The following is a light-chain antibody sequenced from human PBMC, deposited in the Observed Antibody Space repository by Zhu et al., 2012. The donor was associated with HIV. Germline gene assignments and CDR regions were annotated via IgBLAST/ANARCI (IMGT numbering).Light chain of an antibody. CDR3: QHYGSSLWT. V-gene: IGKV3-20*01. J-gene: IGKJ1*01. CDR2: GAS. CDR1: QSVTSTY. Sequence: EVVLTQSPVTLSLSPGERATLSCRASQSVTSTYFAWYKQKPGQAPRLLIYGASSRATGIPDRFSGSGSGTDFTLTISRLEPEDFAVYYCQHYGSSLWTFGQGTKVEIK.